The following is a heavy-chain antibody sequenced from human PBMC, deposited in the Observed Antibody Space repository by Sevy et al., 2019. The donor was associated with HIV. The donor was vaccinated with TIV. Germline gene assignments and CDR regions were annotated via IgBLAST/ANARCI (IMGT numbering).Heavy chain of an antibody. J-gene: IGHJ3*02. CDR3: TTVAQFTAFDI. Sequence: GESLKISCAASGFTFSNAWMSWVRQAPGKGLEWVGRIKSKTDGGTTDYAAPVKGRFTISRDDSKNTLYLQMNSLKTEDTVVYYCTTVAQFTAFDIWGQGTMVTVSS. V-gene: IGHV3-15*01. CDR1: GFTFSNAW. CDR2: IKSKTDGGTT.